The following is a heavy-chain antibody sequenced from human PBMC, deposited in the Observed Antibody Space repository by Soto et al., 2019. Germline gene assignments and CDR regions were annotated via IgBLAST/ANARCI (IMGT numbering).Heavy chain of an antibody. D-gene: IGHD1-7*01. CDR3: AGPPELTRIYYYYGIYV. V-gene: IGHV1-69*13. CDR2: IIPIFGTA. J-gene: IGHJ6*02. CDR1: GGTFSSYA. Sequence: SVKVSCKASGGTFSSYAISWVRQAPGQGLEWMGGIIPIFGTANYAQKFQGRVTITADESTSTAYMELSSLRSEDTAVYYCAGPPELTRIYYYYGIYVRCQGTTVTVS.